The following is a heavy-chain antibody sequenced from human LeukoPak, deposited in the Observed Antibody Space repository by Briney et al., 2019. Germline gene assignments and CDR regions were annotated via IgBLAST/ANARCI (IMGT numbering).Heavy chain of an antibody. D-gene: IGHD5-18*01. V-gene: IGHV3-48*01. CDR3: XXXXXVDTAMVNDY. CDR1: XFTXXTYA. CDR2: ISSRSTTI. J-gene: IGHJ4*02. Sequence: XXXAXXFTXXTYAMNWVRQAPGKGLDWVSYISSRSTTIYYADSVKGRFTISRXNAQNSLYLQMNRLRAEDTAVYYXXXXXXVDTAMVNDYWGQGTLVTVSS.